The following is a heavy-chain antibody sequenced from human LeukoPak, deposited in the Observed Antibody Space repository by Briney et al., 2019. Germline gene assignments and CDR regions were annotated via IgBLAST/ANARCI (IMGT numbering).Heavy chain of an antibody. D-gene: IGHD2-2*03. CDR2: ISYDGSNK. CDR1: GFTFSSYA. V-gene: IGHV3-30-3*01. Sequence: GGSVRLSCAASGFTFSSYAMHWVRQAPGKGLEWVAVISYDGSNKYYADSVKGRFTISRDNSKNTLYLQMNSLRAEDTAVYYCARGYCSSTSCLPFDYWGQGTLVTVSS. CDR3: ARGYCSSTSCLPFDY. J-gene: IGHJ4*02.